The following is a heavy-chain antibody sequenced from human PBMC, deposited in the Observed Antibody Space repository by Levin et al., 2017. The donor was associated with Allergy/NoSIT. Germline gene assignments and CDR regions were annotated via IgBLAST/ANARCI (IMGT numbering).Heavy chain of an antibody. CDR1: GFTFSGYW. Sequence: GGSLRLSCAASGFTFSGYWMHWVRQPPGKGLEWVSRINTDASITNYADAVKGRFTTSRDNARKTLFLQMNSLRAEDTAIYYGANLGYWSDGSCSDNWFDPWGQGTLVTVSS. V-gene: IGHV3-74*01. CDR3: ANLGYWSDGSCSDNWFDP. D-gene: IGHD2-15*01. CDR2: INTDASIT. J-gene: IGHJ5*02.